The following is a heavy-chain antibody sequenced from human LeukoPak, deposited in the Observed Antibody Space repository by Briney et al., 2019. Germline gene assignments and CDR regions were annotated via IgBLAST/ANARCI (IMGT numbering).Heavy chain of an antibody. V-gene: IGHV3-30-3*01. CDR2: ISYDGSNK. CDR1: GFTFSSYA. Sequence: GGSLRLSCAASGFTFSSYAMHWVRQAPGKGLEWVAVISYDGSNKYYADSVKGRFTISRDNSKNTLYLQMNSLRAEDTAVYYCARDGGKRGVDYWGQGTLVTVSS. D-gene: IGHD2-15*01. CDR3: ARDGGKRGVDY. J-gene: IGHJ4*02.